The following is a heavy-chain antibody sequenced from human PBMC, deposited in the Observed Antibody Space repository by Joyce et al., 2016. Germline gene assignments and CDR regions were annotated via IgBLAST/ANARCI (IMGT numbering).Heavy chain of an antibody. Sequence: QVELQESGPGLVKPSETLSLTCTVSGASISDSYWTWVRQSPGRGLAWGGYVDHTGTTNYIPSLKSRVTILRDTSKNQFSLKLTSVTAADTAVYYCARVHFGSGTFYFYYLDVWGKGTSVIVSS. J-gene: IGHJ6*03. D-gene: IGHD3-10*01. CDR1: GASISDSY. V-gene: IGHV4-59*01. CDR2: VDHTGTT. CDR3: ARVHFGSGTFYFYYLDV.